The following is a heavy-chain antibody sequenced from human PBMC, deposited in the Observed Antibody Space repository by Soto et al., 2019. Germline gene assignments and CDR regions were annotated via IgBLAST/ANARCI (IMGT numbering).Heavy chain of an antibody. J-gene: IGHJ4*02. CDR1: GGSISSSSYY. CDR2: IYYSGST. Sequence: QLQLQESGPGLVKPSETLSLTCTVSGGSISSSSYYWGWIRQPPGKGLEWIGGIYYSGSTYYNPSLKSRVTRSVDTSKNQFSLKLSSVTAADTAVYYCASHYMVRGRWDYWGQGTLVTVSS. D-gene: IGHD3-10*01. CDR3: ASHYMVRGRWDY. V-gene: IGHV4-39*01.